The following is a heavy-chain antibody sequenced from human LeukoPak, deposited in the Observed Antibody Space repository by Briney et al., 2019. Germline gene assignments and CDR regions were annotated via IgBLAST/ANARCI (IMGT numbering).Heavy chain of an antibody. CDR3: AREKFGSGSYGSYFDY. D-gene: IGHD3-10*01. CDR2: IYYSGST. Sequence: KTSETLSLTCTVSGGSISSYYWSWIRQPPGKGLEWIGYIYYSGSTNYNPSLKSRVTISVDTSKNQFSLKLSSVTAADTAVYYCAREKFGSGSYGSYFDYWGQGTLVTVSS. V-gene: IGHV4-59*01. J-gene: IGHJ4*02. CDR1: GGSISSYY.